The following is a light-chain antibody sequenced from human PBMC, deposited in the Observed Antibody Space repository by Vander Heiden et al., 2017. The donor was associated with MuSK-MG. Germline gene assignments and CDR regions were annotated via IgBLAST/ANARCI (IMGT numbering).Light chain of an antibody. CDR2: GAS. CDR3: QRYNNWRLT. CDR1: QSVSSN. J-gene: IGKJ4*01. V-gene: IGKV3-15*01. Sequence: EIVMTQSPATLSVSPGERATLSCRASQSVSSNLAWYQQKPGQAPRLLIYGASTRATGIPARFSGSGSGTEFTLTISSLQSEDFAVYYCQRYNNWRLTFGGGTKVEIK.